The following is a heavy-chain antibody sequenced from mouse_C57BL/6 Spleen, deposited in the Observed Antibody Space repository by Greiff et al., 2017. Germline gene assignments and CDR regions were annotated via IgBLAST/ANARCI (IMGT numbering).Heavy chain of an antibody. D-gene: IGHD2-3*01. CDR1: GYTFTSYW. V-gene: IGHV1-53*01. Sequence: QVQLQQPGPELVKPGASVKLSCKASGYTFTSYWMHWVKQRPGQGLEWIGNINPSNGGTNYNEKFKSKATLTVDKSSSTAYMQLSSLTSEDSAVYYCARDGYYAYYAMDYWGQGTSVTVSS. J-gene: IGHJ4*01. CDR3: ARDGYYAYYAMDY. CDR2: INPSNGGT.